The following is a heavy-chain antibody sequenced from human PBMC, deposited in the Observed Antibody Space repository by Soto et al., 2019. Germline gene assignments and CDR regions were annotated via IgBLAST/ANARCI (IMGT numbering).Heavy chain of an antibody. CDR3: ARGVTTVTTYGMDV. V-gene: IGHV3-74*01. J-gene: IGHJ6*02. CDR1: GFTFSSYW. D-gene: IGHD4-17*01. Sequence: EVQLVESGGGLAQPGGSLRLSCAASGFTFSSYWMHWVRQAPGKGLVWVSRINSDGSITNYADSVKGRFTISRDNAENTLYLQMNSLRAEDTAVYYCARGVTTVTTYGMDVWGQGTTVTVSS. CDR2: INSDGSIT.